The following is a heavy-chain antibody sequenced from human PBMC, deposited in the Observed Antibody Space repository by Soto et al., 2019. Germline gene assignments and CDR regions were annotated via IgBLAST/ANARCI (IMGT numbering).Heavy chain of an antibody. Sequence: GASVKVSCKAPGYTFTSYDINWVRQATGQGLEWMGWMNPNSGNTGYAQKFQGRVTMTRNTSISTAYMELSSLRSEDTAVYYCARVDDFWSGYSLSDAFDIWGQGTMVTVSS. CDR3: ARVDDFWSGYSLSDAFDI. D-gene: IGHD3-3*01. J-gene: IGHJ3*02. CDR1: GYTFTSYD. V-gene: IGHV1-8*01. CDR2: MNPNSGNT.